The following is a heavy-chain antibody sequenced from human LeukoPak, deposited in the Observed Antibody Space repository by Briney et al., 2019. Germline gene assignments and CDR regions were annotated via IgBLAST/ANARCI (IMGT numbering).Heavy chain of an antibody. CDR3: ASSGWTIQFDY. J-gene: IGHJ4*02. CDR1: GGSIGSYY. D-gene: IGHD6-19*01. CDR2: IYTSGST. Sequence: SETLSLTCTVSGGSIGSYYWSWIRQPAGKGLEWIGRIYTSGSTNYNPSLKSRVTISVDKSKNQFSLKLSSVTAADTAVYYSASSGWTIQFDYSGQGTLVTVSS. V-gene: IGHV4-4*07.